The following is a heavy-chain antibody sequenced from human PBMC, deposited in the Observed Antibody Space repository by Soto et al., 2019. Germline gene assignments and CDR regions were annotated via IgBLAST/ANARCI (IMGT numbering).Heavy chain of an antibody. Sequence: QVQLVQSGAEVKKPGSSVKVSCKASGGTFSSYAISWVRQAPGQGLEWMGGIIPIFGTANYAQKFQGRVTITADESTSKAYMELSSRRSEDTAGYYCARAVGCSGGSCYSHYYYYYGMDVWGQGTTVTVSS. V-gene: IGHV1-69*01. J-gene: IGHJ6*02. CDR1: GGTFSSYA. CDR3: ARAVGCSGGSCYSHYYYYYGMDV. D-gene: IGHD2-15*01. CDR2: IIPIFGTA.